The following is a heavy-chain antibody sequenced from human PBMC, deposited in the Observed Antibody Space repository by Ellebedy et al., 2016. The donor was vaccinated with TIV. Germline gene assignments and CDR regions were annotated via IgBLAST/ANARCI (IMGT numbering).Heavy chain of an antibody. D-gene: IGHD1-1*01. CDR2: ISSGSSTI. CDR3: ARDRGTTSQNGWYFDS. Sequence: GGSLRLSXAASGFTFSDYDMHWVRQASGKGLEWISYISSGSSTIFYADSVKGRFTISRDNAKNSLYLQMNSLRVEDTAMYYCARDRGTTSQNGWYFDSWGQGALVTVSS. V-gene: IGHV3-48*04. CDR1: GFTFSDYD. J-gene: IGHJ4*02.